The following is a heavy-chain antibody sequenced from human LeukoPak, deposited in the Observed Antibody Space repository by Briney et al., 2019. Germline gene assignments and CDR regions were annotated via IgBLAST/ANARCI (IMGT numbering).Heavy chain of an antibody. CDR2: IKNKTHGGAT. CDR3: ARGFCSSTSCYQGPFDF. CDR1: GFIFSSAW. D-gene: IGHD2-2*01. Sequence: GGSLRLSCAASGFIFSSAWMTWVRQAPGKGLEWVGHIKNKTHGGATDYAAPVKGRFIISRDDPTKTLYLQMNSLRTEDTAVYYCARGFCSSTSCYQGPFDFWGQGTLVTVSS. J-gene: IGHJ4*02. V-gene: IGHV3-15*01.